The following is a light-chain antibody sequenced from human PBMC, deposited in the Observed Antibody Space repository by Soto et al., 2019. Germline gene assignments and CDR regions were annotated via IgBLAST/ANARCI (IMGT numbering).Light chain of an antibody. Sequence: DIQMTQSPSTLSASVGDRVTITCRASQSIGSWLAWYQQKPGKAPNLLIYKASTLESGVPSRFSGSGSETEFTLTISSLQPDDSATYYCQLYNSYSWTFGQGTKVEIK. CDR3: QLYNSYSWT. J-gene: IGKJ1*01. CDR2: KAS. CDR1: QSIGSW. V-gene: IGKV1-5*03.